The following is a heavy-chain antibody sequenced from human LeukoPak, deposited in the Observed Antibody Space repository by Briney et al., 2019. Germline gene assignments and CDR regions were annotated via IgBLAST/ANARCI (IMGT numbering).Heavy chain of an antibody. Sequence: SETLSLTCAVYGGSFSGYYWSWIRQPPGKGLEWIGEINHSGSTNYNPSLKSRVTISVDTSKNQFSLKLSSVTAADTAVYYCARGWITMVRGVIIDYWGQGTLVTVSS. CDR1: GGSFSGYY. V-gene: IGHV4-34*01. CDR2: INHSGST. CDR3: ARGWITMVRGVIIDY. J-gene: IGHJ4*02. D-gene: IGHD3-10*01.